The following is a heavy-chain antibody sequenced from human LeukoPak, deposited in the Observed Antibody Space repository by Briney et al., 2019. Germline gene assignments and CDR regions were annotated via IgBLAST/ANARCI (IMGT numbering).Heavy chain of an antibody. CDR3: ARDLNSRHLDY. Sequence: GGSLRLSCAASGFTVSSNYMSWVRQAPGKGLEWVSVIYSGGSTYYADSVKGRFTVSRDNSKNTLFLQMNSLRAEDTAVYYCARDLNSRHLDYWGRGTLVTVSS. D-gene: IGHD2/OR15-2a*01. V-gene: IGHV3-66*01. J-gene: IGHJ4*02. CDR2: IYSGGST. CDR1: GFTVSSNY.